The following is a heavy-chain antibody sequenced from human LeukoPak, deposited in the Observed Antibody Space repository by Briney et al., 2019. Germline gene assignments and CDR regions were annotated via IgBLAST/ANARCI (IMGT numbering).Heavy chain of an antibody. CDR2: IIPIFGTA. CDR3: AREFRDVDTAMVSTRDFDY. D-gene: IGHD5-18*01. V-gene: IGHV1-69*13. J-gene: IGHJ4*02. CDR1: GGTFSSYA. Sequence: SVKVSCKASGGTFSSYAISWVRQAPGQGLEWMGGIIPIFGTASYAQKFQGRVTITADESTSTAYMELSSLRSEDTAVYYCAREFRDVDTAMVSTRDFDYWGQGTLVTVSS.